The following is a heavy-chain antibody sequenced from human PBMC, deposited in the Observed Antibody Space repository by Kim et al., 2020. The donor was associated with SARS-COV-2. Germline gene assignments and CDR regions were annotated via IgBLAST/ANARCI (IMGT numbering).Heavy chain of an antibody. CDR3: ARDRRGQTYSSSWYRY. CDR2: ISSSSSYI. Sequence: GGSLRLSCAASGFTFSSYSMNWVRQAPGKGLEWVSSISSSSSYIYYADSVKGRFTISRDNAKNSLYLQMNSLRAEDTAVYYCARDRRGQTYSSSWYRYWGQGTLVTVSS. J-gene: IGHJ4*02. V-gene: IGHV3-21*01. D-gene: IGHD6-13*01. CDR1: GFTFSSYS.